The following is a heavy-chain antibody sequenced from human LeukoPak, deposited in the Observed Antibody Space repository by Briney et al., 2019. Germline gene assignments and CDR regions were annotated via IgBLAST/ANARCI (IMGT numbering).Heavy chain of an antibody. CDR2: ISGSGGST. CDR3: AKDRRIQLWLGCDY. D-gene: IGHD5-18*01. Sequence: GGSLRLSCAASGFTFSTYAMSWVRQGPGKGLEWVSAISGSGGSTHYADSVKGRFTISRDNSKSTLYLQLNSLRAEDTAVYYCAKDRRIQLWLGCDYWGQGTLVTVSS. V-gene: IGHV3-23*01. CDR1: GFTFSTYA. J-gene: IGHJ4*02.